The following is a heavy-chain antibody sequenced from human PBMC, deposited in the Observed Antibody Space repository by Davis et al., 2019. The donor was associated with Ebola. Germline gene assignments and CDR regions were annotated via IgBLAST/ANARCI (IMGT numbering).Heavy chain of an antibody. CDR3: ARFWGDYGDYRDYYYYYGMDV. J-gene: IGHJ6*02. CDR1: GFTVSSNY. CDR2: IYSGGST. D-gene: IGHD4-17*01. Sequence: GESLKISCAASGFTVSSNYMSWVRQAPGKGLEWVSVIYSGGSTYYADSVKGRFTISRDNSKNTLYLQMNSLRAEDTAVYYCARFWGDYGDYRDYYYYYGMDVWGQGTTVTVSS. V-gene: IGHV3-53*01.